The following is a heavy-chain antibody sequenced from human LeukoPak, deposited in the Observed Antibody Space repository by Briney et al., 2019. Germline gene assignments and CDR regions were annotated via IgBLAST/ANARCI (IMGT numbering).Heavy chain of an antibody. CDR1: GFTFSSYG. J-gene: IGHJ6*02. V-gene: IGHV3-33*01. D-gene: IGHD6-25*01. Sequence: GRSLRLSCAASGFTFSSYGMHWVRQAPGKGLEWVAVIWYDGSNKYYADSVKGRFTISRDNSKNTLYLQMNSLRAEDTAVYYCARDIVISSAANPPGENYGMDVWGQGTTVTVSS. CDR3: ARDIVISSAANPPGENYGMDV. CDR2: IWYDGSNK.